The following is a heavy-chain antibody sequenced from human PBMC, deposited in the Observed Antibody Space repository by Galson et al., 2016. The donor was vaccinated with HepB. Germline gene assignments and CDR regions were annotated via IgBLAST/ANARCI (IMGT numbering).Heavy chain of an antibody. CDR1: AFTFSNYG. V-gene: IGHV3-30*18. Sequence: SLRLSCAASAFTFSNYGMHWVRQAPGKGLEWVAVISYDGSYKYYGDSVKGRFTISRDNSKNTLYLQMNSLRAEDTGVYYCAKDLPTDYGSGLGYWGQGTLVTVSS. CDR3: AKDLPTDYGSGLGY. J-gene: IGHJ4*02. CDR2: ISYDGSYK. D-gene: IGHD3-10*01.